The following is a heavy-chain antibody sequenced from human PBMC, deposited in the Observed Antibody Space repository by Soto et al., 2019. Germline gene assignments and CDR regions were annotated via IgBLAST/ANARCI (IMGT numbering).Heavy chain of an antibody. CDR2: INAGNGNT. CDR3: ARDFNYGSGDY. V-gene: IGHV1-3*05. CDR1: GYTFISYA. D-gene: IGHD3-10*01. Sequence: QVQFVQSGAEEKKPGASVKVSCKASGYTFISYAMYWVRQAPGQRLEWMGWINAGNGNTKYSQKFQGRVTITRDTAASTAYMELSSLRSEDTAVYYCARDFNYGSGDYWGQGTLVTVSS. J-gene: IGHJ4*02.